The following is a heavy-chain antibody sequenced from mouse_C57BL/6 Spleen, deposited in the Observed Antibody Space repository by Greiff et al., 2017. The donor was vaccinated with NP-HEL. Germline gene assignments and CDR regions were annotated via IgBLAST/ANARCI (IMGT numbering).Heavy chain of an antibody. CDR3: VRHDPWDAWFAY. CDR1: GFSFNTYA. D-gene: IGHD4-1*01. V-gene: IGHV10-1*01. Sequence: DVMLVESGGGLVQPKGSLKLSCAASGFSFNTYAMNWVRQAPGKGLEWVARIRSKSNNYATYYADSVKDRFTISRDDSESMLYLQMNNLKTGDTAMYYCVRHDPWDAWFAYWGQGTLVTVSA. J-gene: IGHJ3*01. CDR2: IRSKSNNYAT.